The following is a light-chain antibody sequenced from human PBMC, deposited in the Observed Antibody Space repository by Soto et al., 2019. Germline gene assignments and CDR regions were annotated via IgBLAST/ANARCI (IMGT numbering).Light chain of an antibody. Sequence: DIQMTQSPPSLSASVGDRVTLNCRASQDISNYLAWFQQKPGEAPKSLIYAASNLHSEVPFRFSGSGSGTEFTLTISSLQPEDFATYYCQQYNNYPPTFGGGTRVEVK. V-gene: IGKV1-16*01. CDR2: AAS. J-gene: IGKJ4*01. CDR3: QQYNNYPPT. CDR1: QDISNY.